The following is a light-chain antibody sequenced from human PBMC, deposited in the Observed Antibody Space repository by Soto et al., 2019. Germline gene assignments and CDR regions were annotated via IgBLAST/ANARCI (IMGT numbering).Light chain of an antibody. J-gene: IGLJ1*01. Sequence: QSVLAQPPSVSLAPGQRVTISCTGSSSNIGAGYDVHWYQQLPGAAPKLLIYANKNRPAGVPDRFSASKSGTSASLAITGLQAEDEADYYCQSYDSSPSGYVFGTGTKVTV. CDR2: ANK. V-gene: IGLV1-40*01. CDR3: QSYDSSPSGYV. CDR1: SSNIGAGYD.